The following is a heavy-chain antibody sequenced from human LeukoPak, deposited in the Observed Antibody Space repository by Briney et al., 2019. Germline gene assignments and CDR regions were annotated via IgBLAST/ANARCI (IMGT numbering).Heavy chain of an antibody. D-gene: IGHD2-2*03. J-gene: IGHJ4*02. CDR3: AKQRNGYYSSTSCYANYFDY. CDR2: ISGSGGST. Sequence: PGESLRLSCAASGFTFSSHWMSWVRQAPGKGLEWASAISGSGGSTYYADSVKGRFTISRDNCKNTLYLQMNSLRAEDTAVYYCAKQRNGYYSSTSCYANYFDYWGQGTLVTVSS. CDR1: GFTFSSHW. V-gene: IGHV3-23*01.